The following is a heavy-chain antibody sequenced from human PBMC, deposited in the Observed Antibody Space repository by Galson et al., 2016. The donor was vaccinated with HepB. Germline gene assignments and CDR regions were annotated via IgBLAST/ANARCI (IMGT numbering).Heavy chain of an antibody. CDR3: ARNEGELPDS. CDR1: GFSVSNNH. D-gene: IGHD1-7*01. CDR2: LYSDGST. J-gene: IGHJ4*02. V-gene: IGHV3-53*01. Sequence: SLRLSCAASGFSVSNNHMTWVRQAPGKGLEWVSILYSDGSTHYADSVKGRFTISRDNLENTLYLQMDSLRAEDTAVYYCARNEGELPDSWGQGSLVTVSS.